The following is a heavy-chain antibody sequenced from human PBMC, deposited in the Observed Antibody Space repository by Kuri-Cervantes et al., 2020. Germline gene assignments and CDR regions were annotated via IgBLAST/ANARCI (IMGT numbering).Heavy chain of an antibody. D-gene: IGHD3-22*01. Sequence: SVKVSCKASGGTFSSYAISWVRQAPGQGLEWMGGIIPIFGTANYAQKSQGRVTITADESTSTAYMELRSLRSDDTAVYYCARAHYDSSGYYYASFDYWGQGTLVTVSS. CDR3: ARAHYDSSGYYYASFDY. CDR1: GGTFSSYA. CDR2: IIPIFGTA. J-gene: IGHJ4*02. V-gene: IGHV1-69*13.